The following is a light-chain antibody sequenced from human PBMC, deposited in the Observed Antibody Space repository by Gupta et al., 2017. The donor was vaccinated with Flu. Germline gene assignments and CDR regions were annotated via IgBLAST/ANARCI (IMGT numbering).Light chain of an antibody. CDR3: QQYNTWPLT. CDR1: LGISGN. J-gene: IGKJ4*01. CDR2: GVS. V-gene: IGKV3-15*01. Sequence: IVMTQSPATLSLSPGEGATLSCRASLGISGNLAWFQQMPGQAPRLLIYGVSTRATGIPARFSGSGSGTEFTLTISSLQSEDFAVYYCQQYNTWPLTFGGGTKVEIK.